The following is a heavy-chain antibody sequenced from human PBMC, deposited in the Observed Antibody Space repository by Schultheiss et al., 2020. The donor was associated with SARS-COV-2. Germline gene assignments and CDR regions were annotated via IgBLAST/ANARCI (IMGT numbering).Heavy chain of an antibody. CDR2: IYYSGST. Sequence: SETLSLTCTVSGGSVSSGSYYWSWNRQPPGKGLEWIGYIYYSGSTYYNPSLKSLVTISVDTSKNQFSLKLSSVTAADTAVYYCARKVVGFGELVASIYGMDVWGQGTTVTVSS. CDR1: GGSVSSGSYY. V-gene: IGHV4-61*01. D-gene: IGHD3-10*01. J-gene: IGHJ6*02. CDR3: ARKVVGFGELVASIYGMDV.